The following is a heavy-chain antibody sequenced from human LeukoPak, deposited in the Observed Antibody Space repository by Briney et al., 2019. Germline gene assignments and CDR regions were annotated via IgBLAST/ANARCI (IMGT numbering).Heavy chain of an antibody. CDR1: GFTFGSYG. V-gene: IGHV3-33*01. J-gene: IGHJ4*02. Sequence: GSLRLSCAASGFTFGSYGMHWVRQAPGKGLEWVAVLWYDGSNRYYEDSVKGRFTISRDNSKDTLYLQMNSLRDEDTAIYYCARARHGILTGYYLDYWGQGTLVTVSS. CDR2: LWYDGSNR. D-gene: IGHD3-9*01. CDR3: ARARHGILTGYYLDY.